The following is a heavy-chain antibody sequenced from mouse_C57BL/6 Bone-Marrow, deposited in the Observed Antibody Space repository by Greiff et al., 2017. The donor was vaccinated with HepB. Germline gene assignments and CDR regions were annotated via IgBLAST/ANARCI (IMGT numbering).Heavy chain of an antibody. V-gene: IGHV1-55*01. Sequence: QVQLQQPGAELVKPGASVKMSCKASGYTFTSYWITWVKQRPGQGLEWIGDIYPGSGSTNYNEKFKSKATLTVDTSSSTAYMQLSSLTAEDSAVYYRARENSNDRRDYWGQGTTLPVSS. J-gene: IGHJ2*01. D-gene: IGHD2-12*01. CDR2: IYPGSGST. CDR3: ARENSNDRRDY. CDR1: GYTFTSYW.